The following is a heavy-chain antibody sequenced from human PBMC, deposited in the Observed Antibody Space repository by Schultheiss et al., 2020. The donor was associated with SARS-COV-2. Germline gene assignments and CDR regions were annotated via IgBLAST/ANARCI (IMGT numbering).Heavy chain of an antibody. CDR3: ARAVRVPAATYYYYYYMDV. V-gene: IGHV3-30*07. CDR1: GFTFSSYA. D-gene: IGHD2-2*01. J-gene: IGHJ6*03. CDR2: ISYDGSNK. Sequence: GGSLRLSCAASGFTFSSYAMHWVRQAPGKGLEWVAVISYDGSNKYYADSVKGRFTISRDNAKNSLFLQMNSLKVEDTAVYYCARAVRVPAATYYYYYYMDVWGKGTTVTVSS.